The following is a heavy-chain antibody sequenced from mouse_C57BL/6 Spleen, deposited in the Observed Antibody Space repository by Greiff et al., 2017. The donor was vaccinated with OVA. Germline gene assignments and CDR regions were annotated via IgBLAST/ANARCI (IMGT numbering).Heavy chain of an antibody. Sequence: QVQLQQPGTELVKPGASVKLSCKASGYTFTSYWMHWVKQRPGQGLEWIGNINPSNGGTNYNEKFKSKATLTVDKSSSTAYMQLSSLTSDDSAVYYCASPYYGSALYWYFDVWGTGTTVTVSS. J-gene: IGHJ1*03. V-gene: IGHV1-53*01. CDR3: ASPYYGSALYWYFDV. D-gene: IGHD1-1*01. CDR2: INPSNGGT. CDR1: GYTFTSYW.